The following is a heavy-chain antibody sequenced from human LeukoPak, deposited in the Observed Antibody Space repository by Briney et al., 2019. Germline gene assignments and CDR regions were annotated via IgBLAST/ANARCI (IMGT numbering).Heavy chain of an antibody. CDR1: GGSISSYY. CDR3: ARHARKHPGHAFDI. V-gene: IGHV4-59*08. J-gene: IGHJ3*02. CDR2: IYYSGST. Sequence: SETLSLTCTVSGGSISSYYWSWIRQPPGKGLEWIGHIYYSGSTNYNPSLKSRVTISVDTSKNQFSLKLSSVTAADTAVYYCARHARKHPGHAFDIWGQGTMVTVSS.